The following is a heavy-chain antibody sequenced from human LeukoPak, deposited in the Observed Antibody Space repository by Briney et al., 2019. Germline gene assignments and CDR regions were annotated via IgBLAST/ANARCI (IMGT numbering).Heavy chain of an antibody. V-gene: IGHV3-23*01. CDR1: GFTFSSNA. CDR3: AKVRSDYYDILTGNYNPLFDY. CDR2: IRGSGGGT. J-gene: IGHJ4*02. D-gene: IGHD3-9*01. Sequence: GGSLRLSCAASGFTFSSNAMSWVRHAPGKGLEWVSAIRGSGGGTYYADSVKGRLTISRDNSKNTLYLQMNSLRAEDTAVYYCAKVRSDYYDILTGNYNPLFDYWGQGTLVTVSS.